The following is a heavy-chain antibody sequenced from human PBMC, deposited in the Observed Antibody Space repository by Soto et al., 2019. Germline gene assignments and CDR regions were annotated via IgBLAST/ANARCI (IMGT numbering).Heavy chain of an antibody. CDR3: ARGVVRGVWEERSVGYYYMDV. Sequence: GGSLRLSCAASGFTFSSYDMHWVRQATGKGLEWVSAIGTAGDTYYPGSVKGRFTISRENAKNALFLQMNSLRAGDTAVYYCARGVVRGVWEERSVGYYYMDVWGKGTTVTVSS. D-gene: IGHD3-10*01. V-gene: IGHV3-13*01. J-gene: IGHJ6*03. CDR2: IGTAGDT. CDR1: GFTFSSYD.